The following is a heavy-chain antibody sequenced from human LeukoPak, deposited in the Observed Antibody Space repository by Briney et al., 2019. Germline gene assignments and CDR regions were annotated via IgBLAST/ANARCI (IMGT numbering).Heavy chain of an antibody. CDR1: GGSFSGYY. J-gene: IGHJ4*02. V-gene: IGHV4-34*01. D-gene: IGHD6-13*01. CDR2: INHSGST. CDR3: ARTRHSSSWAADY. Sequence: SSETLSLTCAVYGGSFSGYYWSWIRQPPGKGLEWIGEINHSGSTNYNPSLKSRVTISVDTSKNQFSLKLSSVTAADTAVYYCARTRHSSSWAADYWGQGTLVTVSS.